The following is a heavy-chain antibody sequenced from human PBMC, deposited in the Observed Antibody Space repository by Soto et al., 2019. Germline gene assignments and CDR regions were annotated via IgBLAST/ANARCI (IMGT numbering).Heavy chain of an antibody. CDR2: IYYSGST. CDR1: GGSISSSSYY. Sequence: PSETLSLTCTVSGGSISSSSYYWGWIRQPPGKGLEWIGSIYYSGSTYYNPSLKSRVTISVDTSKNQFSLKLSSVTAADTAVYYCARHSSGYYFHFDYWGQGTLVTVSS. CDR3: ARHSSGYYFHFDY. D-gene: IGHD3-22*01. V-gene: IGHV4-39*01. J-gene: IGHJ4*02.